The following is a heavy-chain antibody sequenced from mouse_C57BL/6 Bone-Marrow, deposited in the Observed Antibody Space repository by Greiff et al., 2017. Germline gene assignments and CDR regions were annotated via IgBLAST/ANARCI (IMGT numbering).Heavy chain of an antibody. Sequence: QVQLQQSGPELVKPGASVKISCKASGYSFTSYYIHWVKQRPGQGLEWIGWIYPGSGNTKYNEKFKGKATLTADTSSSTAYMQLSSLTSEDSAVYYCATPGAVVLYYFDYWGQGTTLTVSS. CDR3: ATPGAVVLYYFDY. CDR2: IYPGSGNT. V-gene: IGHV1-66*01. CDR1: GYSFTSYY. J-gene: IGHJ2*01. D-gene: IGHD1-1*01.